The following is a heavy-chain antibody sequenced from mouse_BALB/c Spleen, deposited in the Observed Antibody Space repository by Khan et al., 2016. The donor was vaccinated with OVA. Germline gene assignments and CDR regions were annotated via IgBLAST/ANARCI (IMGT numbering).Heavy chain of an antibody. Sequence: EVQLQESGPGLVKPSQSLSLTCTVTGYSITSDYAWNWIRQFPGNKLEWMGYISYSGNTSSNPSLKSRISITRDTSKNQFFLQLNSVTTEDTATYYCARSGYEAWFAYWGQGTLVTVSA. CDR2: ISYSGNT. CDR1: GYSITSDYA. J-gene: IGHJ3*01. V-gene: IGHV3-2*02. CDR3: ARSGYEAWFAY. D-gene: IGHD2-14*01.